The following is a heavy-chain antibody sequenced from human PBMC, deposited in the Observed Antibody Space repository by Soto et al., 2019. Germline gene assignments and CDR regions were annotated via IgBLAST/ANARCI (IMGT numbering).Heavy chain of an antibody. V-gene: IGHV1-46*01. D-gene: IGHD5-12*01. J-gene: IGHJ6*02. CDR2: INPSGGST. Sequence: SVKVACKASGYTFTSYYMHWGRQAPGQGLEWMGIINPSGGSTSYAQKFQGRVTMTRDTSTSTVYMELSSLRSEDTAVYYCARDREWLRFHYYGMDVWGQGTTVTVSS. CDR3: ARDREWLRFHYYGMDV. CDR1: GYTFTSYY.